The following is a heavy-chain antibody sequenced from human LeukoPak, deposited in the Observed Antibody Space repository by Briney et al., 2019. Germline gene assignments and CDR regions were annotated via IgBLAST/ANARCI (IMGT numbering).Heavy chain of an antibody. Sequence: GGSLRLSCAASGFTFSSYGMSWVRQAPGKGLEWVSAISGSGGSTYYADSVKGRFTISRDNAKNSLYLQMNSLRAEDTAVYYCARDPPVGYCSGGSCYSDAFDIWGQGTMVTVSS. D-gene: IGHD2-15*01. J-gene: IGHJ3*02. V-gene: IGHV3-23*01. CDR2: ISGSGGST. CDR3: ARDPPVGYCSGGSCYSDAFDI. CDR1: GFTFSSYG.